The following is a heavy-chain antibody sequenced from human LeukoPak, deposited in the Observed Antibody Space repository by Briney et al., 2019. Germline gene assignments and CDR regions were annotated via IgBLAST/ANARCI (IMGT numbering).Heavy chain of an antibody. Sequence: PSETLSLTCTVSGGSISSSSYYWGWIRQPPGKGLEWIGSIYYSGSTYYNPSLRSRVTISVDTSKNQFSLKLSSVTAADTAVYYCARDCGLAVAGTCWGQGTLVTVSS. J-gene: IGHJ4*02. CDR2: IYYSGST. CDR3: ARDCGLAVAGTC. D-gene: IGHD6-19*01. V-gene: IGHV4-39*07. CDR1: GGSISSSSYY.